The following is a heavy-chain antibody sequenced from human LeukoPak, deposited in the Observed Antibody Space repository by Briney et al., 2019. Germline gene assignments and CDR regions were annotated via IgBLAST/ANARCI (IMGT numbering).Heavy chain of an antibody. D-gene: IGHD3-10*01. V-gene: IGHV4-4*07. Sequence: SETLSLTCTVSGGSISIYYWNWIRQPAGKGLEGIGRIFTSGVTNYDPSLKSRVTMSVDTSKNQFSLNLSSVTAADTAVYYCARESSGNYYNPLGYMDVWGKGTTVTVSS. J-gene: IGHJ6*03. CDR1: GGSISIYY. CDR3: ARESSGNYYNPLGYMDV. CDR2: IFTSGVT.